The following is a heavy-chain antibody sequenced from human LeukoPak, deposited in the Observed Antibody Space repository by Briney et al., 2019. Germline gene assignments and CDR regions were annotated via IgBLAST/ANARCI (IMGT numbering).Heavy chain of an antibody. CDR3: ARLRYGSNTLDN. CDR2: ISVDTGNT. V-gene: IGHV1-18*01. D-gene: IGHD4-23*01. CDR1: GYTFPKYG. J-gene: IGHJ4*02. Sequence: ASVKISCKASGYETSGYTFPKYGFTWVRQAPGQGLEWMGWISVDTGNTNYAQNLQGRLTMTTGTSTRTVYMELRSLRSDDTAVYYCARLRYGSNTLDNWGQGTLVTVSS.